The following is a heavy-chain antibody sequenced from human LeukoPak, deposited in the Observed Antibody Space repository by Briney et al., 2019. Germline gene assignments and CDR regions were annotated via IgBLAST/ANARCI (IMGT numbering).Heavy chain of an antibody. CDR1: GGSFSGYS. CDR2: INHSGST. D-gene: IGHD1-14*01. CDR3: ARQPGPWSDAFDI. Sequence: SETLSLTCAVYGGSFSGYSWSWIRQSPGKGLEWIGEINHSGSTNYNPSLKSRVTISVDTSKNQFSLKLSSVTAADTAVYYCARQPGPWSDAFDIWGQGTMVTVSS. J-gene: IGHJ3*02. V-gene: IGHV4-34*01.